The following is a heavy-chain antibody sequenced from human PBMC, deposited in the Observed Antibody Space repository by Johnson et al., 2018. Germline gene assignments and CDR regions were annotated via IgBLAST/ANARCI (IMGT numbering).Heavy chain of an antibody. CDR1: GFTFRSYD. D-gene: IGHD4-17*01. CDR3: AKTTGYYYYYGMDV. Sequence: VQLQESGGGLVQPGGSLRLSCAASGFTFRSYDLSWVRQAPGKGLDWVSGISGSGGSTYYADSVKARFTISRDNSKTTLYLQMSSLRAEDTAVYYCAKTTGYYYYYGMDVWGQGTTVTVSS. J-gene: IGHJ6*02. V-gene: IGHV3-23*01. CDR2: ISGSGGST.